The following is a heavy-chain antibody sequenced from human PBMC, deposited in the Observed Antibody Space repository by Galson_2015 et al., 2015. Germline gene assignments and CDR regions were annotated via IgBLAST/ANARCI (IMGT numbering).Heavy chain of an antibody. CDR2: ISGSSSTI. J-gene: IGHJ4*02. Sequence: SLRLSCAASGFTFSSYSMNWVRQAPGKGLEWVSFISGSSSTIYYADSVKGRFTISRDNAKNSLYLQMNSLRDEDTAVYYCARDESMSAAGTDYWGQGTLVTVSS. V-gene: IGHV3-48*02. CDR3: ARDESMSAAGTDY. D-gene: IGHD6-13*01. CDR1: GFTFSSYS.